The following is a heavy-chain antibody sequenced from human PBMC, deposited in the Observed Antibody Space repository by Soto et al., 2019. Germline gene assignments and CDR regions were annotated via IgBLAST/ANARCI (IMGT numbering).Heavy chain of an antibody. CDR2: ISSSGSTI. D-gene: IGHD1-7*01. CDR3: VNFGTKVLGY. V-gene: IGHV3-48*03. CDR1: GFTFSSYE. J-gene: IGHJ4*02. Sequence: GGSLRLSCAASGFTFSSYEMNWVRQAPGKGLEWVSYISSSGSTIYYADSVKGRFTISRDNAKNSLYLQMNSPRAEDTAVYYCVNFGTKVLGYWGQGTLVTVSS.